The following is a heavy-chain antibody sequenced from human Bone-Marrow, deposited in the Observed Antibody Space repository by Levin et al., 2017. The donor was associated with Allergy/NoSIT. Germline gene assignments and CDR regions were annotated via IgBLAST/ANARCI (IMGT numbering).Heavy chain of an antibody. CDR2: ISYDGSNK. D-gene: IGHD4-17*01. CDR1: GFTFSSYA. J-gene: IGHJ3*02. Sequence: GESLKISCAASGFTFSSYAMHWVRQAPGKGLEWVAVISYDGSNKYYADSVKGRFTISRDNSKNTLYLQMNSLRAEDTAVYYCARGYGDYGNAFDIWGQGTMVTVSS. CDR3: ARGYGDYGNAFDI. V-gene: IGHV3-30-3*01.